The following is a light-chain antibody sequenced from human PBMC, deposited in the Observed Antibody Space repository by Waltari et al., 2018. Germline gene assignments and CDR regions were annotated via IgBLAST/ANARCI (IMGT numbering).Light chain of an antibody. CDR1: QSVLYSSNNKNY. J-gene: IGKJ4*01. CDR3: QQYYSTLLT. V-gene: IGKV4-1*01. Sequence: INCKSSQSVLYSSNNKNYLAWYQQKPGQPPKLLIYWASTRESGVPDRFSGSGSGTDFTLTISSLQAEDVAVYYCQQYYSTLLTFGGGTKVEIK. CDR2: WAS.